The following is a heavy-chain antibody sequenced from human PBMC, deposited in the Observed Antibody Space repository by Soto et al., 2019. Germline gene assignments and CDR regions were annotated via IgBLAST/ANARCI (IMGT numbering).Heavy chain of an antibody. CDR2: ISYDGSNE. CDR1: GFTFSSYG. CDR3: AKGLGRDYGDYRPNNWFDP. V-gene: IGHV3-30*18. J-gene: IGHJ5*02. D-gene: IGHD4-17*01. Sequence: QVQLVESGGGVVQPGRSLRLSCAASGFTFSSYGMHWVRQAPGKGLEWVAIISYDGSNEYYADSVKGRFTISRDNSKNTLYLQMISLRAEDTAVYYCAKGLGRDYGDYRPNNWFDPWGQGTLVTVSS.